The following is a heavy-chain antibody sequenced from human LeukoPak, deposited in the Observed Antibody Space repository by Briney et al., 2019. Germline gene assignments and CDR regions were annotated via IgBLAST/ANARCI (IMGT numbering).Heavy chain of an antibody. CDR1: GGSISSGGYY. J-gene: IGHJ4*02. V-gene: IGHV4-31*03. CDR2: IYYSGST. D-gene: IGHD6-13*01. CDR3: ARGLAAADNY. Sequence: SETLSLTCTVSGGSISSGGYYWSWIRQHPGKGLEWIGYIYYSGSTYYNPSLKSRVTISVDTSKNQFSLKLSSVTAADTAVYYCARGLAAADNYWGQGTLVTVSS.